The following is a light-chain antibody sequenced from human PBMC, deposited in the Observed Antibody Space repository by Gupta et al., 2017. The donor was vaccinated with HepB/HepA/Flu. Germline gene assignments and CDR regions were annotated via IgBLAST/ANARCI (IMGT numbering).Light chain of an antibody. CDR1: QSISSN. CDR3: QQYHDWPPWT. V-gene: IGKV3-15*01. J-gene: IGKJ1*01. Sequence: EIVMTQSPATLSVSPGERATLSCRASQSISSNLAWYQQRPGQAPRLLIYGAATRATGIPARFSGSGSGTQYTLTINSRQSEDFAIYYCQQYHDWPPWTFGQGTKVEVK. CDR2: GAA.